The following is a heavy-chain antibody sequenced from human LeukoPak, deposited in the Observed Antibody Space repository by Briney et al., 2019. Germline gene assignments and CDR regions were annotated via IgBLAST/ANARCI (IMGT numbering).Heavy chain of an antibody. D-gene: IGHD6-19*01. J-gene: IGHJ4*02. Sequence: GGSLRLSCAASVFTFSSYAMSWVRQAPGKGLEWVSTISGGGITTYYADSAKGRFTISRDNSKNTMFLQMNSLRADDTAVYYCPRQSYASGWNPFDYWGQGILVTVSS. CDR1: VFTFSSYA. CDR2: ISGGGITT. CDR3: PRQSYASGWNPFDY. V-gene: IGHV3-23*01.